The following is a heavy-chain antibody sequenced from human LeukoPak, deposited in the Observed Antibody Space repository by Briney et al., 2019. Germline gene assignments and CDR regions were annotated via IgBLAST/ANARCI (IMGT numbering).Heavy chain of an antibody. D-gene: IGHD3-10*01. Sequence: ASVKVSCKASGYTFTSYDINWVRQATGQGLEWMGWMNPNSGNTGYAQKFQGRVTMTRNTSISTAYMELSSLRSEDTAVYYCARAATMVRGPFRYWGQGTLVTVSS. CDR2: MNPNSGNT. V-gene: IGHV1-8*01. CDR3: ARAATMVRGPFRY. CDR1: GYTFTSYD. J-gene: IGHJ4*02.